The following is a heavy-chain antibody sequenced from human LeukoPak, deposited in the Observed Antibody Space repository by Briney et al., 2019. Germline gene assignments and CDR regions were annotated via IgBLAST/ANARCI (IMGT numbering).Heavy chain of an antibody. CDR1: GFTFSSYW. CDR2: IKQDGNEK. CDR3: AREAPICTNADCRTGFDY. V-gene: IGHV3-7*01. Sequence: GGSLRLSCAVSGFTFSSYWMSWVRQAPGKGLEWVANIKQDGNEKYYVDSVRGRFTVSRDNAKNSLFLQMSSLRAEDTAVYYCAREAPICTNADCRTGFDYWGQGTLVAVST. J-gene: IGHJ4*02. D-gene: IGHD2-8*01.